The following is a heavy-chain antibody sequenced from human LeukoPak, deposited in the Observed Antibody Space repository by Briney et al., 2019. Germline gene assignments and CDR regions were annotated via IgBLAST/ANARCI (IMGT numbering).Heavy chain of an antibody. J-gene: IGHJ6*03. Sequence: SETLSLTCAVYGGSFSGYYWSWIRQPPGKGLEWIGEINHSGSTNYNPSLKSRVTISVDTSKNQFSLKLSSVTAADTAVYYCAREAPGYHYYYYMDVWGKGTTVTVSS. CDR2: INHSGST. CDR3: AREAPGYHYYYYMDV. CDR1: GGSFSGYY. D-gene: IGHD2-15*01. V-gene: IGHV4-34*01.